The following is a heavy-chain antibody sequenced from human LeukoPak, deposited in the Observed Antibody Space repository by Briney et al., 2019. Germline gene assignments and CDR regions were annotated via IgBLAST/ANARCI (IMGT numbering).Heavy chain of an antibody. CDR3: ARMDYGGNSETS. V-gene: IGHV4-39*07. CDR2: MFHSGST. Sequence: PSETLSLTCTVSGGSISSSSYYWAWIRQSPEKGLEWIASMFHSGSTYYNPSLKSRVTTSADTSKNEFSLKLSSVTAADTAVYYCARMDYGGNSETSWGQGTLVTVSS. CDR1: GGSISSSSYY. D-gene: IGHD4-23*01. J-gene: IGHJ5*02.